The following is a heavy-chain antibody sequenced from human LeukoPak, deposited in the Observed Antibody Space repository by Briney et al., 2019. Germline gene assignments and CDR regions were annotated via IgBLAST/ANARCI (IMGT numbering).Heavy chain of an antibody. CDR3: ARVSHADSGWDY. CDR2: ISCSSSYI. Sequence: GGSLRLSCAASGFTFSSYSMNWVRQAPGKGLEWVSSISCSSSYIYYADSVKGRFTISRDNAKNSLYLQMNSLRAEDTAVYYCARVSHADSGWDYWGQGTLVTVSS. V-gene: IGHV3-21*01. CDR1: GFTFSSYS. J-gene: IGHJ4*02. D-gene: IGHD2-15*01.